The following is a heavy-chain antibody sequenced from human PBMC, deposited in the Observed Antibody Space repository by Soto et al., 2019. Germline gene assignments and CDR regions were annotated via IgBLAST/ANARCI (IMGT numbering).Heavy chain of an antibody. CDR1: GFTVSSNY. CDR3: ARRALNYGDQLDY. D-gene: IGHD4-17*01. Sequence: EVQLVESGGGLVQPGGSLRLSCAASGFTVSSNYMSWVRQAPGKGLEWVSVIYSGGSTYYADSVKGRFTISRHNSKNTLYRQMNSLSAEDTAVYYCARRALNYGDQLDYWGQGTLVTVSS. CDR2: IYSGGST. J-gene: IGHJ4*02. V-gene: IGHV3-53*04.